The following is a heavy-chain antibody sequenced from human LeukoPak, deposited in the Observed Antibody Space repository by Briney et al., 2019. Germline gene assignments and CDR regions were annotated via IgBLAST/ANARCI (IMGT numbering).Heavy chain of an antibody. CDR1: GYTFTGYY. Sequence: ASVKVSCKASGYTFTGYYMYWVRQAPGQGLEWMGRINPNSGGTNYAQKFQGRVTMTRDTSISTAYMEMSRLRSDDTAVYYCARGRVVYAMGFDPWGQRTLVTVPS. D-gene: IGHD2-8*02. J-gene: IGHJ5*02. CDR2: INPNSGGT. V-gene: IGHV1-2*06. CDR3: ARGRVVYAMGFDP.